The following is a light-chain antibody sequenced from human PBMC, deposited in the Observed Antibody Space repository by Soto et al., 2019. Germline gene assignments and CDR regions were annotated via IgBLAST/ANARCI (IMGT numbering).Light chain of an antibody. CDR2: STS. J-gene: IGKJ4*01. Sequence: IQMTQSPSTLSGSVGDRVTITCRASQTISSWLAWYQQKPGKAPNLLIYSTSNLQSGVPSRFSGSGSGTDFTLTISSLQPEDFASYYCQQSYSTPLTFGGGTKVDIK. CDR1: QTISSW. V-gene: IGKV1-39*01. CDR3: QQSYSTPLT.